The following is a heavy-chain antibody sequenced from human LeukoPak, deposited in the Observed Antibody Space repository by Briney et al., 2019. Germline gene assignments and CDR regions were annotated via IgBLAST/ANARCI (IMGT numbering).Heavy chain of an antibody. CDR1: GPSIMSSHW. CDR3: ATYFYGDYAVYYFDY. D-gene: IGHD4-17*01. V-gene: IGHV4-4*02. J-gene: IGHJ4*02. Sequence: SETLSLTCGVYGPSIMSSHWWSGARQPPGKGLEWIGEIYHRGTTNYNPSLKGRVTMSLDISNNQISLHLTSVTAADTAVYYCATYFYGDYAVYYFDYWGQGTLVTVSS. CDR2: IYHRGTT.